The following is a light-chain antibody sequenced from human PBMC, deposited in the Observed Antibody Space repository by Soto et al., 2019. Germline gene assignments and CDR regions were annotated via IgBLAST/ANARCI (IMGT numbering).Light chain of an antibody. J-gene: IGKJ1*01. Sequence: IELTQSPSFLSASVGDRVTITCRASQGISNYLAWYQQKPGKAPKLMIYKASSLESGVPSRFSVSGSGTEFTLTISSLQHDDFATYYCQQYNSYPPTFGQGTKVDIK. CDR2: KAS. CDR1: QGISNY. V-gene: IGKV1-5*03. CDR3: QQYNSYPPT.